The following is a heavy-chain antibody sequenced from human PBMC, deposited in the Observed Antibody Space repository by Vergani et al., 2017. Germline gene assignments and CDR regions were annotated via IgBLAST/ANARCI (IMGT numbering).Heavy chain of an antibody. V-gene: IGHV1-69*13. CDR3: ARGASYFDSGGYADT. CDR1: GYTFSNYA. D-gene: IGHD3-22*01. J-gene: IGHJ5*02. Sequence: QVQLLQSGAAVRKPGSSVTVSCKASGYTFSNYAITWVRQAPGQVLQWMGRMIPTFDSKNYAPRFKGRVNLTADASASTAYMELTSLTSEDTAVYFCARGASYFDSGGYADTWGQGTMVTVS. CDR2: MIPTFDSK.